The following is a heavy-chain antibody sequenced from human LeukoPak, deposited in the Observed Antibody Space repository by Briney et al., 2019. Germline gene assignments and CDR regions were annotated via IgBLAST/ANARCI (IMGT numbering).Heavy chain of an antibody. Sequence: SETLSLTCAVYGGSFSGYYWSWIRQPPGKGLEWIGEINHSGSTNYNPSLKSRVTISVDTSKNQFSLKLSSVTAADTAVYYCARVGRTYYDFWCGYYAYNWFDPWGQGTLVTVSS. J-gene: IGHJ5*02. CDR2: INHSGST. CDR3: ARVGRTYYDFWCGYYAYNWFDP. CDR1: GGSFSGYY. V-gene: IGHV4-34*01. D-gene: IGHD3-3*01.